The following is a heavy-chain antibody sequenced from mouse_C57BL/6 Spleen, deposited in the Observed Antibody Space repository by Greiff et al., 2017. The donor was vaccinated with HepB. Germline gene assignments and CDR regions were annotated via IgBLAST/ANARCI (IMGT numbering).Heavy chain of an antibody. CDR3: RISTINA. CDR2: TDPANGNT. Sequence: EVQLQQSGAELVKPAASLKLSCTASGYNIKDSYIHWVKQRPEKGLERIRRTDPANGNTKYDPKFQGKATITADTSSHTAYLQLSSLTAEDTAVYYCRISTINAWGQGTTLTVSS. V-gene: IGHV14-3*02. J-gene: IGHJ2*01. CDR1: GYNIKDSY. D-gene: IGHD5-2*01.